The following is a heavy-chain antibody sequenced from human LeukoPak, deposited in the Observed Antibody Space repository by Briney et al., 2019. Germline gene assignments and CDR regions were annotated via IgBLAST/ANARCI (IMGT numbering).Heavy chain of an antibody. Sequence: GGSLRLSCAASGFTISSYAMHWVRQAPGKGLEWVAVISYDGCNKYYADSVKGRFTFSRDNSKNTLYLQINSLRAEDTAVYYCSRETSDWYFDLWGRGTLVTVSS. CDR2: ISYDGCNK. V-gene: IGHV3-30-3*01. CDR1: GFTISSYA. J-gene: IGHJ2*01. CDR3: SRETSDWYFDL. D-gene: IGHD1-26*01.